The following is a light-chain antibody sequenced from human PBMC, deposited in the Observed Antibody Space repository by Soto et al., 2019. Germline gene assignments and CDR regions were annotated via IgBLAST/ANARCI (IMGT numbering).Light chain of an antibody. CDR2: LGS. Sequence: DIVMTQSPLSLPVTLGEPASTSSRLGQSLLHSIGTTYWDWYLQKPGQSPQLLIYLGSNRSSGVPDRFSGSGSGTDFTLKISRVEAEDVGVYYCMQALQTPWFGPGTKVDIK. J-gene: IGKJ3*01. V-gene: IGKV2-28*01. CDR1: QSLLHSIGTTY. CDR3: MQALQTPW.